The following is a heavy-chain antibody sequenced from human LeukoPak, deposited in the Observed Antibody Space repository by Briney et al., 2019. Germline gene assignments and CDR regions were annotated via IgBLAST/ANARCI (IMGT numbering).Heavy chain of an antibody. D-gene: IGHD3-22*01. V-gene: IGHV3-74*01. CDR1: RFTFSNYW. J-gene: IGHJ4*02. CDR2: IYNDGSST. CDR3: AKDNYPVDSSGYFDFDY. Sequence: GGSLRLSCAASRFTFSNYWMHWVRQAPGKGLVWVSRIYNDGSSTSYADSVKGRFTISRDNSKNTLYLQMNSLRAEDTAVYYCAKDNYPVDSSGYFDFDYWGQGTLVTVSS.